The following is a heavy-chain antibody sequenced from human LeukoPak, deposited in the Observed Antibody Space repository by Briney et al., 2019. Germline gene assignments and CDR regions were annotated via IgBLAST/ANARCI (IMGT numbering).Heavy chain of an antibody. J-gene: IGHJ4*02. Sequence: PGGSLRLSCAASGFTFSSYAMSWVRQAPGKGLEWVSAISGSGGSTYYADSVKGRFTISRDNSKSTLYLQMNSLRAEDTAVYYCAKAQPIPYYDILTGLVSYYFDYWGQGTLVTVSS. D-gene: IGHD3-9*01. CDR3: AKAQPIPYYDILTGLVSYYFDY. CDR1: GFTFSSYA. V-gene: IGHV3-23*01. CDR2: ISGSGGST.